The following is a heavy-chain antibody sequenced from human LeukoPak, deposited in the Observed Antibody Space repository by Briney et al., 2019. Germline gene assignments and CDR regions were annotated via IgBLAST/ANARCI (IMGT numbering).Heavy chain of an antibody. J-gene: IGHJ6*02. D-gene: IGHD6-13*01. V-gene: IGHV3-33*01. Sequence: PGGSLRLSCAASGFTFSSYGMHWVRQAPGKGLEWVAVIWYDGSNKYYADSVKGRFTISRDNSKNTLYLQMNSLRAEDTAVYYCAREQQLDPSDYYGMDVWGQGTTVTVSS. CDR2: IWYDGSNK. CDR1: GFTFSSYG. CDR3: AREQQLDPSDYYGMDV.